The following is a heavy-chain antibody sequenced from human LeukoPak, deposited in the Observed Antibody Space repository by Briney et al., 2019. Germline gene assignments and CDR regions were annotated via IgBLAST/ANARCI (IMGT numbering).Heavy chain of an antibody. J-gene: IGHJ3*02. D-gene: IGHD3-16*01. Sequence: SETLSLTCTVSGGSISSHYWSWLWQPPGKGLEWIGCIHYSGSTNYNPSLKSRATISVDTSMNQFSLKLSSVTAADTAVYYCAREGANAFDIWGQGTMVTVSS. CDR3: AREGANAFDI. CDR2: IHYSGST. V-gene: IGHV4-59*11. CDR1: GGSISSHY.